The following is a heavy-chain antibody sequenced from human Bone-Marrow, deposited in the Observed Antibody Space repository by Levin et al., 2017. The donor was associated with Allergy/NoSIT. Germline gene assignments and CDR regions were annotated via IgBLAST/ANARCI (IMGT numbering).Heavy chain of an antibody. D-gene: IGHD5-12*01. CDR2: FSYTGTT. J-gene: IGHJ4*02. CDR3: ARSESGNDAGDY. CDR1: GGSISPSH. Sequence: SQTLSLTCTVSGGSISPSHWSWIRQPPGKGLEWIGFFSYTGTTSHNPSLKSRVTMSLDTSKNQFSLNLSSVTAADTAVYFCARSESGNDAGDYWGQGTLVTVSS. V-gene: IGHV4-59*08.